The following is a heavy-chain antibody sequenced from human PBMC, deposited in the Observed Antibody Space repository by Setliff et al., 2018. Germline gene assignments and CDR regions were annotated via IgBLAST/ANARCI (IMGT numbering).Heavy chain of an antibody. D-gene: IGHD5-18*01. V-gene: IGHV3-7*03. CDR1: GFSFSIFW. J-gene: IGHJ4*02. CDR3: ATTRVWIPVLDS. Sequence: PGGSLSLSCAGSGFSFSIFWMSWVRQAPGKGLEWVATIKQDGSEKFYVDSVKGRFTISRDNAKNSVYLQMNSLRAEDTAIYYCATTRVWIPVLDSCGQGTLVTVS. CDR2: IKQDGSEK.